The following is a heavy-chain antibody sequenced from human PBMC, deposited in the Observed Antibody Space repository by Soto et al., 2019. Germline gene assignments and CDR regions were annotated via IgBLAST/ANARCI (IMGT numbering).Heavy chain of an antibody. CDR3: AREPAAIHGAWFDP. CDR1: GGSVSSGSYY. CDR2: IYYSGST. D-gene: IGHD2-2*01. Sequence: SETLSLTCTVSGGSVSSGSYYWSWIRQPPGKGLEWIGYIYYSGSTNYNPSLKSRVTISIDTSKNQFSLKLSSVTAADTAVYYCAREPAAIHGAWFDPWGQGTLVTVSS. V-gene: IGHV4-61*01. J-gene: IGHJ5*02.